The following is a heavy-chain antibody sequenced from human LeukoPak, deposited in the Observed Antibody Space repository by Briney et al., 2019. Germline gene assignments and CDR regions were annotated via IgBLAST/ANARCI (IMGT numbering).Heavy chain of an antibody. CDR3: ATVSEY. D-gene: IGHD1-1*01. Sequence: GGSLRLSCAASGFTFSIYAMSWVRQTPGKGLEWVSAISGSGGTTYYADSVKGRFTISRDNAKNTVYLQMNGLRAEDTTVYYRATVSEYWGQGTLVTVSS. V-gene: IGHV3-23*01. J-gene: IGHJ4*02. CDR1: GFTFSIYA. CDR2: ISGSGGTT.